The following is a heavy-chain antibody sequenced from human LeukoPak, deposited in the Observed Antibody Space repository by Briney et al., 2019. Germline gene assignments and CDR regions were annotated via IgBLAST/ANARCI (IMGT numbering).Heavy chain of an antibody. CDR2: ISWDGGST. D-gene: IGHD3-10*01. V-gene: IGHV3-43*01. CDR3: AKDGSSGDYYYYYMDV. Sequence: PGGSLRLSCAASGFTFSSYAMHWVRQAPGKGLEWVSLISWDGGSTYYADSVKGRFTISRDNSKNSLYLQMNSLGTEDTALYYCAKDGSSGDYYYYYMDVWGKGTTVTVSS. CDR1: GFTFSSYA. J-gene: IGHJ6*03.